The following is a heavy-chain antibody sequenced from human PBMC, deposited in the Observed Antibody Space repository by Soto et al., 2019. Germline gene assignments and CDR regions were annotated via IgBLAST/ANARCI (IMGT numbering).Heavy chain of an antibody. CDR3: ARMTTVTSEFDY. V-gene: IGHV1-69*13. D-gene: IGHD4-17*01. CDR2: IIPIFGTA. Sequence: SVKGSCKASGGTFSSYAISWVRQAPGQGLEWMGGIIPIFGTANYAQKFQGRVTITADESTSTAYMELSSLRSEDTAVYYCARMTTVTSEFDYWGQGTLVTVSS. CDR1: GGTFSSYA. J-gene: IGHJ4*02.